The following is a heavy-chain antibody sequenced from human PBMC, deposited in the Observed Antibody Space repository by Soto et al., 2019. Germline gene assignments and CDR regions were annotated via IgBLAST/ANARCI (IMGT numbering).Heavy chain of an antibody. CDR2: ISSNVGST. Sequence: EVQLVESGGGLVQPGGSLRLSCAASGFTFSSYAMHWVRQAPGKGLEYVSVISSNVGSTDYANSVKGRFTISRDNSKNTLYLQMGCLIAEDMAVYDCARGYVYYFDYWGQGTLVTVSS. D-gene: IGHD3-10*01. V-gene: IGHV3-64*01. J-gene: IGHJ4*02. CDR3: ARGYVYYFDY. CDR1: GFTFSSYA.